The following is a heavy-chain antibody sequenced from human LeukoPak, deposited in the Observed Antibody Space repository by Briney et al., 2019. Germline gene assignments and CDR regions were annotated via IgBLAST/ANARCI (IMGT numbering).Heavy chain of an antibody. CDR1: GGSISGSSYY. CDR3: ARAFRGTEYNWFDP. CDR2: IYYSGST. V-gene: IGHV4-39*07. J-gene: IGHJ5*02. D-gene: IGHD1-1*01. Sequence: SETLSLTCTVSGGSISGSSYYWGWIRQPPGKGLEWIGSIYYSGSTYYNPSLKSRVTISVDTSKNQFSLKLSSVTAADTAVYYCARAFRGTEYNWFDPWGQGTLVTVSS.